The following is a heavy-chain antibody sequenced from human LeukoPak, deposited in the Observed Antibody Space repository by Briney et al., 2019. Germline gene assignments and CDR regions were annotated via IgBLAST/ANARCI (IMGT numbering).Heavy chain of an antibody. J-gene: IGHJ4*02. CDR3: ARDAAPSEYGDLYYFDY. V-gene: IGHV3-48*02. D-gene: IGHD4-17*01. CDR2: ISTSSSTI. CDR1: GFTFSSYS. Sequence: GGSLRLSCAASGFTFSSYSMNWVRQASGKELEWVSYISTSSSTIYYADSVKGRFTISRDNAKNSLYLQMNSLRDEDTAVYYCARDAAPSEYGDLYYFDYWGQGTLVTVSA.